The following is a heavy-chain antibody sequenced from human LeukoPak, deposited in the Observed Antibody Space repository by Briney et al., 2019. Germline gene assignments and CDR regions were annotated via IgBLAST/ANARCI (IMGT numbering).Heavy chain of an antibody. V-gene: IGHV3-30*02. D-gene: IGHD3-3*01. J-gene: IGHJ4*02. CDR3: AKDYDFWSGYYSPPRGFFDY. Sequence: GGSLRLSCAASGFTFSSYGMHWVRQAPGKGLEWVAIIRYDGSNKYYADSVKGRFTISRDNSKNTLYLQMNSLRAEDTAVYYWAKDYDFWSGYYSPPRGFFDYWGQGTLVTVSS. CDR2: IRYDGSNK. CDR1: GFTFSSYG.